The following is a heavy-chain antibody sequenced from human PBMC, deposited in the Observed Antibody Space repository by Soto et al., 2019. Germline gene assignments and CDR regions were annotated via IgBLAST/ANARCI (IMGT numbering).Heavy chain of an antibody. CDR1: GYTFTSYG. D-gene: IGHD3-10*01. V-gene: IGHV1-18*01. CDR2: ISPYNGNT. CDR3: ARGIGGWFGVAHYYGMDA. J-gene: IGHJ6*02. Sequence: QVQLVQSGAEVKKPGASVKVSCKASGYTFTSYGISWVRQAPGQGLEWMGWISPYNGNTNYAQKLQGRVTKTTDTSTSKAYTGLGSLRSDDTAVYYCARGIGGWFGVAHYYGMDAWGQGTTVTVSS.